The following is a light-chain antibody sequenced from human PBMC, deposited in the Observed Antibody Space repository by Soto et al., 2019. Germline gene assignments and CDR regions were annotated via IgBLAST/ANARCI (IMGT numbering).Light chain of an antibody. CDR1: SNDVGTHNF. Sequence: QSALTQPASVSGSPGQSITISCTGTSNDVGTHNFVSWYQQHPGKAPKLMIHEVTARPSGVSNRFSGSKSGNTASLTISGLQAEDEADYYCRSYTSTSTLVFGTGTKLTVL. V-gene: IGLV2-14*01. CDR3: RSYTSTSTLV. CDR2: EVT. J-gene: IGLJ1*01.